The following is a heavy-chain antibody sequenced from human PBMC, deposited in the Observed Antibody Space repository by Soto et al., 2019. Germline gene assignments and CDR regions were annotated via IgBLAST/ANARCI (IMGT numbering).Heavy chain of an antibody. CDR1: GYTFDAFD. V-gene: IGHV1-8*01. Sequence: QVQLVQSGAEVRKPGASVRVSCKASGYTFDAFDIHWVRQATGQGLELMGWMNPYTGETAYTQTFRGRVSMTRDTSVSTAYMELTSLTSEDSAIYFCLRQAGGASTPGDDYWGQGTLVTVSS. CDR3: LRQAGGASTPGDDY. D-gene: IGHD2-15*01. J-gene: IGHJ4*02. CDR2: MNPYTGET.